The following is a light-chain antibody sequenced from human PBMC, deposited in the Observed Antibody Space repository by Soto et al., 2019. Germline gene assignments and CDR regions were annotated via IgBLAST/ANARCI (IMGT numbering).Light chain of an antibody. V-gene: IGKV1-17*03. CDR2: GAT. Sequence: DIQMTQSPSAVSASVGDRVTITCRTSQDITNYLVWFQQKPGKVPERLIYGATNLQSGVPSRFSGSGSGTEFTLTISSLQPDDFATYYCQQYNSFPFTFGQGTKVDIK. CDR1: QDITNY. J-gene: IGKJ2*01. CDR3: QQYNSFPFT.